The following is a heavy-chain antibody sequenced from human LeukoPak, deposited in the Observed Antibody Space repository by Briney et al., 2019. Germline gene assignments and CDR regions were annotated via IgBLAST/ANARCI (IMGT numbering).Heavy chain of an antibody. D-gene: IGHD3-10*01. Sequence: ASVKVYCKASGYTLTGYYMLWVRQAPGQGLEWMGWINPNSGGTNYAQKFQGRVTMTRDTSISTAYMELSRLRSDDTAVYYCARAITMVRGVFDYWGQGTLVTVSS. CDR2: INPNSGGT. CDR1: GYTLTGYY. J-gene: IGHJ4*02. CDR3: ARAITMVRGVFDY. V-gene: IGHV1-2*02.